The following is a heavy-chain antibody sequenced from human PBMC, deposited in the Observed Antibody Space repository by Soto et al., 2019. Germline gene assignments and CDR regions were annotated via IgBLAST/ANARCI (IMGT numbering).Heavy chain of an antibody. D-gene: IGHD3-16*01. J-gene: IGHJ6*02. Sequence: SETLSLTCTVSGGSISSYYWSWIRQPPGKGLEWIGYIYYSGSTNYNPSLKSRVTISVDTSKNQFSLKLSSVTAADTAVYYCARDKGTLTFSDGIDVWGQGTTVTRSS. CDR3: ARDKGTLTFSDGIDV. V-gene: IGHV4-59*01. CDR2: IYYSGST. CDR1: GGSISSYY.